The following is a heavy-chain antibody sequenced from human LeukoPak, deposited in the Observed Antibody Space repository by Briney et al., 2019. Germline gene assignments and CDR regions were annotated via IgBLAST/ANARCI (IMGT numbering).Heavy chain of an antibody. J-gene: IGHJ4*02. CDR2: IYTSGST. V-gene: IGHV4-61*02. CDR1: GGSISSGSYY. Sequence: PSQTLSLTCTVSGGSISSGSYYWSWIRQPAGKGLEWIGRIYTSGSTNYNPSLKSRVTISVDTSKNQFSLKLSPVTAANTAVYYCARTYICGGDCYSFDYWGQGTLVTVSS. CDR3: ARTYICGGDCYSFDY. D-gene: IGHD2-21*02.